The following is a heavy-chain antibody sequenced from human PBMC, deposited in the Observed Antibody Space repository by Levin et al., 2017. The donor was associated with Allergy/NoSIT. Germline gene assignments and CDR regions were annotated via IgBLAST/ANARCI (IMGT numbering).Heavy chain of an antibody. CDR1: GFMFSSYA. Sequence: GGSLRLSCAASGFMFSSYAMHWVRQAPGKGLEWVALISYDGSNKYYADSVKGRFTISRDNSKNTLFLHMNSLRAEDTAVYFCGSSTPPYYLDYWGQGTLVTVS. J-gene: IGHJ4*02. CDR2: ISYDGSNK. D-gene: IGHD3-16*01. V-gene: IGHV3-30*03. CDR3: GSSTPPYYLDY.